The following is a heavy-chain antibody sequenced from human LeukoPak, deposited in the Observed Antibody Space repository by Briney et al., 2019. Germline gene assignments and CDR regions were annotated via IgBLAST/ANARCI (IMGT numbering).Heavy chain of an antibody. Sequence: GGSLRLSCAASGFTFSNSWMSWVRQAPGKGLEWVGRIKSNTAGGTTHYAAPVKGRFTISRDDSKNTLYLQMNSLKTEDTAVYYCTAEPNWFDPWGQGTLVTASS. CDR2: IKSNTAGGTT. D-gene: IGHD1-14*01. CDR1: GFTFSNSW. V-gene: IGHV3-15*01. CDR3: TAEPNWFDP. J-gene: IGHJ5*02.